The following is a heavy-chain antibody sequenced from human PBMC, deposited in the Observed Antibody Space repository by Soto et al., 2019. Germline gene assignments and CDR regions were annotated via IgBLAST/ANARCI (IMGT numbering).Heavy chain of an antibody. CDR3: ARGRNLLDWQWPRTNGYYYYMDV. CDR1: GGSFSGYY. D-gene: IGHD6-19*01. J-gene: IGHJ6*03. V-gene: IGHV4-34*01. CDR2: INHSGST. Sequence: SETLSLTCAVYGGSFSGYYWSWIRQPPGKGLEWIGEINHSGSTNYNPSLKSRVTISVDTSKNQFSLKLSSVTAADTAVYYCARGRNLLDWQWPRTNGYYYYMDVWGKGTTVTVSS.